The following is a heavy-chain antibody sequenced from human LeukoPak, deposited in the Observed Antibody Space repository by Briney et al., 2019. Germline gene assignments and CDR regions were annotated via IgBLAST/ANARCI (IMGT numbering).Heavy chain of an antibody. V-gene: IGHV3-30-3*01. D-gene: IGHD2-15*01. CDR2: ISYDGSNK. CDR3: ARRRILSNFDY. Sequence: GGSLRLSCAASGFTFSSYAMHWVRQAPGKGLEWVAVISYDGSNKYYADSVKGRFTISRDNAKNSLYLQMNSLRAEDTAVYYCARRRILSNFDYWGQGTLVTVSS. CDR1: GFTFSSYA. J-gene: IGHJ4*02.